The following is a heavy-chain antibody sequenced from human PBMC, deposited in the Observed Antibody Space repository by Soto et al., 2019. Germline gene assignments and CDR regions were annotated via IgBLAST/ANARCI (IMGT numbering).Heavy chain of an antibody. CDR3: ASLIKGDAFDI. Sequence: SETLSLTCAVYGGSFSGYYWSWIRQPPGKGLEWIGEINHSGSTNYNPSLKSRVTISVDTSKNQFSLKLSSVTAADTAVYYCASLIKGDAFDIWGQGTMVTVSS. V-gene: IGHV4-34*01. CDR2: INHSGST. J-gene: IGHJ3*02. CDR1: GGSFSGYY. D-gene: IGHD2-8*01.